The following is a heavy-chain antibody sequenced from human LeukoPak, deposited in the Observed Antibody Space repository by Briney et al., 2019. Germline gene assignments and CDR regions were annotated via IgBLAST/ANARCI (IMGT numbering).Heavy chain of an antibody. J-gene: IGHJ3*02. CDR3: ARVMGAFDI. CDR1: GGSISTYY. Sequence: PSETLSLTCTVSGGSISTYYWTWIRQPPGKGLEWIGSIYYSGSTYYNPSLKSRVTISVDTSKNQFSLKLSSVTAADTAVYYCARVMGAFDIWGQGTMVTVSS. D-gene: IGHD1-26*01. V-gene: IGHV4-39*07. CDR2: IYYSGST.